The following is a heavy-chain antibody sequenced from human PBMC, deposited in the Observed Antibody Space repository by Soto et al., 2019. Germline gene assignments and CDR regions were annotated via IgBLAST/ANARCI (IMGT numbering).Heavy chain of an antibody. CDR1: GYTFTSYY. V-gene: IGHV1-46*03. CDR3: ATIDYGDYDFDY. Sequence: QVQLVQSGAEVKKPGASVKVSCKASGYTFTSYYMHWVRQAPGQGLEWMGIINPSGGSTSYAQKFQGRVTMTRDTSTSTVYMEMSSLRSEYTAVYYCATIDYGDYDFDYWGQGTLVTVSS. CDR2: INPSGGST. D-gene: IGHD4-17*01. J-gene: IGHJ4*02.